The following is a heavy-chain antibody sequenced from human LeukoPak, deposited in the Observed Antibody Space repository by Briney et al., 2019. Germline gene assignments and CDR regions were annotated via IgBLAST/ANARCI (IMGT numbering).Heavy chain of an antibody. Sequence: SETLSLTCTVSGGSISSYYWSWIRQPPGKGLEWIGSFYHSGSTYYNPSLKSRVTISIDTSKNQFSLKLNSVTAADTAVYYCARDQRWKPAAGTDWFDPWGQGTLVTVSS. CDR1: GGSISSYY. CDR2: FYHSGST. J-gene: IGHJ5*02. V-gene: IGHV4-38-2*02. CDR3: ARDQRWKPAAGTDWFDP. D-gene: IGHD6-13*01.